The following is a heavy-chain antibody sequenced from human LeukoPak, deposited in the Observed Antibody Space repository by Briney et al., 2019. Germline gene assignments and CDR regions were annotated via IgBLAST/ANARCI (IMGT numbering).Heavy chain of an antibody. J-gene: IGHJ6*02. CDR1: GGSISTFY. CDR3: ARDLVVVTPRGMDV. Sequence: SETLSLTCTVSGGSISTFYWSWIRQPPGKGLEWIGYIYYSGSTYYTPSLKSRVTMSVDTSKNQFSLKLSSVTAADTAVYYCARDLVVVTPRGMDVWGQGTTVTVSS. CDR2: IYYSGST. D-gene: IGHD2-21*02. V-gene: IGHV4-59*12.